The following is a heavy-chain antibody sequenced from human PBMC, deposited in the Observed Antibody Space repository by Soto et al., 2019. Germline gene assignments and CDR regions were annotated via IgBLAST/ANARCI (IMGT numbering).Heavy chain of an antibody. CDR1: GFTFSSYS. D-gene: IGHD1-1*01. CDR3: ARDPHEGTP. J-gene: IGHJ6*02. CDR2: ISSSSTI. Sequence: GGSLRLSCAASGFTFSSYSMIWVRQAPGKGLEWVSYISSSSTIYYADSVKGRFTISRDNAKNSLYLQMNSLRDEDTAVYYCARDPHEGTPWRQGTTDPVSS. V-gene: IGHV3-48*02.